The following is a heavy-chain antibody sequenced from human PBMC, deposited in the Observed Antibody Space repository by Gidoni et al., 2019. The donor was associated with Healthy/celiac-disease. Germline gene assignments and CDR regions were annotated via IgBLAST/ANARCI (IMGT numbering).Heavy chain of an antibody. J-gene: IGHJ4*02. CDR1: GYTFTGYY. Sequence: QLQLVQSGADVQKPGASVKVSCTASGYTFTGYYMLWVRQAPGQGLEWMGWINPNSGGTNYAQKFQGRVTMTRDTSISTAYMELSRLRSDDTAVYDCARDLPAVTGTYYFDYWGQGTLVTVSS. D-gene: IGHD4-17*01. CDR2: INPNSGGT. V-gene: IGHV1-2*02. CDR3: ARDLPAVTGTYYFDY.